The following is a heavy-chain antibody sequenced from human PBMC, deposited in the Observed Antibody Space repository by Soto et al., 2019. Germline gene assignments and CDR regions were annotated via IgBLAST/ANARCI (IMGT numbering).Heavy chain of an antibody. V-gene: IGHV3-30-3*01. J-gene: IGHJ1*01. CDR1: GFTFRSYA. CDR2: ITYDGSTK. Sequence: QVQLVESGGGVVQPGRSLRLSCAASGFTFRSYAMQWVRQAPGKGLEWVALITYDGSTKYYADSVKGRFTISRDNSRDTLDLQMNSLTDEDTAIYHCARESLGYIVQYWGQGTLVSVSS. CDR3: ARESLGYIVQY. D-gene: IGHD2-21*01.